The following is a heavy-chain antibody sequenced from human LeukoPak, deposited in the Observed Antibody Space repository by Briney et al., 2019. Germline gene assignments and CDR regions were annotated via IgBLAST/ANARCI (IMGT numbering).Heavy chain of an antibody. D-gene: IGHD6-13*01. CDR2: ISSSSSYT. CDR1: GFTFSDYY. V-gene: IGHV3-11*06. CDR3: ARTAAAVAFDI. Sequence: SGGSLRLSCAASGFTFSDYYMSWIRQAPGKGLEWVSYISSSSSYTNYADSVKGRFTISRDNAKDSLYLQMNSLRAEDTAVYYCARTAAAVAFDIWGQGTMVTVSS. J-gene: IGHJ3*02.